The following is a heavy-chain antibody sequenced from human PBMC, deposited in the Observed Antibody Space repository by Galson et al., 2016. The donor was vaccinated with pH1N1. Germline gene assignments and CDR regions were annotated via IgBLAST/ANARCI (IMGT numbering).Heavy chain of an antibody. CDR1: GYSFTNYW. CDR3: ARKVGHVRAGSDAFDI. CDR2: IYPADSDT. V-gene: IGHV5-51*03. Sequence: QSGAEVKKPGDSLKIPCKASGYSFTNYWIGWVRQMPGKGLEWMGTIYPADSDTRYSPSFQGQVTISADSSISTTYLRLSSLKASATAMYSCARKVGHVRAGSDAFDIWGQGTMVTVSS. D-gene: IGHD1-26*01. J-gene: IGHJ3*02.